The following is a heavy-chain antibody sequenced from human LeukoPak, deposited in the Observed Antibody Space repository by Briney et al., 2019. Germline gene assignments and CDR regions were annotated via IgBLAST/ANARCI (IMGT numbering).Heavy chain of an antibody. CDR1: GFTFSSYG. CDR3: AKDNYYDSSGLDPDY. Sequence: GGSLRLSCAASGFTFSSYGMHWVRQAPGKGLEWVALISYDGSNKYYADSVKGRFTISRDNSKNTLYLQMNSLRAEDTAVYYCAKDNYYDSSGLDPDYWGQGTLVTVSS. V-gene: IGHV3-30*18. J-gene: IGHJ4*02. CDR2: ISYDGSNK. D-gene: IGHD3-22*01.